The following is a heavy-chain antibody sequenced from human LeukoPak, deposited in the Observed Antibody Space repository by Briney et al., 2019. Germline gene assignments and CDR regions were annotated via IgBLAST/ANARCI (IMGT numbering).Heavy chain of an antibody. J-gene: IGHJ4*02. CDR2: IIPILGIA. D-gene: IGHD5-18*01. Sequence: SVKVSCKASGGTFSSYAISWVRQAPGQGLEWMGRIIPILGIANYAQKFQGRVTITADKSTSTAYMELSSLRSEDTAVYYCARDRIQLWSYESWDQGTLVTVSS. V-gene: IGHV1-69*04. CDR1: GGTFSSYA. CDR3: ARDRIQLWSYES.